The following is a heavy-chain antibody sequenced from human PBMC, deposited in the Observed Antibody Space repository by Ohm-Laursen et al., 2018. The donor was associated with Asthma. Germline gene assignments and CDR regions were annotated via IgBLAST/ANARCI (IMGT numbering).Heavy chain of an antibody. V-gene: IGHV2-70*12. CDR1: GFSLSTREMC. CDR3: ARVRYSSGWYGPFDY. Sequence: TQTLTLTFTFSGFSLSTREMCVSWIRQPPGKALEWLALIDWDDDQYYSRSLKTRLTISKDTSKNQVVLTMTNMDPVDTATYYCARVRYSSGWYGPFDYGGQGTLVTVSS. CDR2: IDWDDDQ. D-gene: IGHD6-19*01. J-gene: IGHJ4*02.